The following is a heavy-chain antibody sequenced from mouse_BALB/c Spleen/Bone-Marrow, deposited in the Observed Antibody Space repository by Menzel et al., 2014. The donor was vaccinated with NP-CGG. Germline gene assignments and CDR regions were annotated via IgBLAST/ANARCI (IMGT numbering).Heavy chain of an antibody. CDR3: ARSGGYGNYWAWFAY. D-gene: IGHD2-10*02. CDR1: GFNIKDTY. J-gene: IGHJ3*01. CDR2: IDPANGNT. V-gene: IGHV14-3*02. Sequence: VQLQQPGAELVKPGASVKLSCTASGFNIKDTYMHWVKQRPEQGLEWIGRIDPANGNTKYDPKFQGKATITADISSNTAYLQLSSLTSEDTAAYYCARSGGYGNYWAWFAYWGEGTLVTVSA.